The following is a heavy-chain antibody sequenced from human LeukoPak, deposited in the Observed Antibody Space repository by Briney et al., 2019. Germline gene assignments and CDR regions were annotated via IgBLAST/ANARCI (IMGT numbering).Heavy chain of an antibody. CDR2: IYYSGST. CDR3: ARAPRDCSGGSCYPNWFDP. J-gene: IGHJ5*02. Sequence: PSETLSLTCTVSGGSISSSGYYWGWIRQPPGKGLEWIGSIYYSGSTYYNPSLKSRVTISVDTSKNQFSLKLSSVTAADTAVYYCARAPRDCSGGSCYPNWFDPWGQGTPVPVSS. V-gene: IGHV4-39*07. CDR1: GGSISSSGYY. D-gene: IGHD2-15*01.